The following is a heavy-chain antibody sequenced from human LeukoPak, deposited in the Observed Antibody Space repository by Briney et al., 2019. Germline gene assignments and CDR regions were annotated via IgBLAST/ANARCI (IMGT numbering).Heavy chain of an antibody. V-gene: IGHV3-7*01. Sequence: GGSLRLSCAASGFTFSSYWMSWVRQAPGKGLEWVANIKQDGSEKYYVDSVKGRFTISRDNAKNSLYLQMNSLRAEDTAVYYCARESTSSSWYTVFYYYMDVWGKGTTVTISS. CDR2: IKQDGSEK. J-gene: IGHJ6*03. CDR1: GFTFSSYW. D-gene: IGHD6-13*01. CDR3: ARESTSSSWYTVFYYYMDV.